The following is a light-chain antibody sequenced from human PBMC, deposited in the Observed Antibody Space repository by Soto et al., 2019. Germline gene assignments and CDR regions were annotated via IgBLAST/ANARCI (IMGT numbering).Light chain of an antibody. CDR2: DAS. Sequence: EIVLTQSPATLSLSPGERATLSCRASQSVSSYLAWYQQKPGQAPRLLIYDASNRVTGIPARFSGSGSGTDCTLTISSLEPEDFAVYYCLQRSNWQYTFGQGTKVEIK. CDR3: LQRSNWQYT. CDR1: QSVSSY. V-gene: IGKV3-11*01. J-gene: IGKJ2*01.